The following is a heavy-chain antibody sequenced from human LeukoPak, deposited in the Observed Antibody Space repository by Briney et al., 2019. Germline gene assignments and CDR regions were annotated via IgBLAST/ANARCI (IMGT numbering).Heavy chain of an antibody. CDR1: GFTFSSYA. J-gene: IGHJ4*02. Sequence: PGGSLRLSCAASGFTFSSYAMHWVRQAPGKGLEWVAVISYDGSNKYYADSVKGRFTISRDNSKNTLYLQMNSLRAEDTAVYYCARDHCSSTSCYIFDYWGQGTLVTVSS. D-gene: IGHD2-2*01. V-gene: IGHV3-30-3*01. CDR3: ARDHCSSTSCYIFDY. CDR2: ISYDGSNK.